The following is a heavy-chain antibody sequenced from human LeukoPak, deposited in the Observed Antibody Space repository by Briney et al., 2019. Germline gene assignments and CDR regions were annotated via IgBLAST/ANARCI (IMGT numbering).Heavy chain of an antibody. CDR1: GFTFNSYA. CDR2: INYSGGTT. CDR3: AKVGTWTY. V-gene: IGHV3-23*01. J-gene: IGHJ4*02. D-gene: IGHD3/OR15-3a*01. Sequence: PGGSLRLSCAASGFTFNSYALSWVRQAPGKGLEWVSAINYSGGTTYYADSVKGRFTISRDNSKYTLYLQMNSLRVEDTAVYFCAKVGTWTYWGQGTLVTVSS.